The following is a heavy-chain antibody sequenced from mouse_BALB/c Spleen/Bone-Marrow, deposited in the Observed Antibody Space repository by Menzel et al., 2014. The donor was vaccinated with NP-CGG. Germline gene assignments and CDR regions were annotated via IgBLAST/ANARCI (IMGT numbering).Heavy chain of an antibody. J-gene: IGHJ2*01. V-gene: IGHV1S135*01. CDR1: GYAFASYN. CDR2: IDPYNGGP. CDR3: ARGRSYYFDY. Sequence: VQLKESGPELVKPGASVKVSCKASGYAFASYNMHWVKQSHGKSLEWIGYIDPYNGGPRYNQIFKDKATLTVDKSSSTAYMHLNRLTSEDSAVFYCARGRSYYFDYWGQGTTLTVSS.